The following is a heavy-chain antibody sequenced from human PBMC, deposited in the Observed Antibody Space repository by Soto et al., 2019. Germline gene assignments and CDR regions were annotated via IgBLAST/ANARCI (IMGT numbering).Heavy chain of an antibody. Sequence: QLQLVQSGAEVERPGASVRVSCKAYGYAFSKYGISWIRQAPGQGLEWMGWIRADNGDTNYAQKFQGRVTMTTDTSSNTAYMELKSLRSDDTAVYYCATAYDSGFDPWRQGTLVSVSS. V-gene: IGHV1-18*04. CDR3: ATAYDSGFDP. D-gene: IGHD5-12*01. J-gene: IGHJ5*02. CDR2: IRADNGDT. CDR1: GYAFSKYG.